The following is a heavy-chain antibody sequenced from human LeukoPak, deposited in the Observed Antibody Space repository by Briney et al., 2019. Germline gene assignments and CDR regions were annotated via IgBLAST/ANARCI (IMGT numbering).Heavy chain of an antibody. D-gene: IGHD3-10*01. J-gene: IGHJ6*02. CDR1: GFTFSSYW. V-gene: IGHV3-7*01. Sequence: GGSLRLSCVVSGFTFSSYWMSWVRQAPGKGLEWVANIKQDGSEIYYVDSVKGRLTISRDNAKNSLYLQMNSLRAEDTAVYYCARLVRGVGGLDVWGQGTTLTVSS. CDR3: ARLVRGVGGLDV. CDR2: IKQDGSEI.